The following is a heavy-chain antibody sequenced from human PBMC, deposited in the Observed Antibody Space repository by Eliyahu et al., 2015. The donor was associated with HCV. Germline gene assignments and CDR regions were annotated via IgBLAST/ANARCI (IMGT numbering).Heavy chain of an antibody. D-gene: IGHD3-3*01. CDR3: ARGALFYDFWSGYSPTRHYYMDV. Sequence: QVQLQESGPGLVKPSETLSLTCTXSGGSISXXXWXWIRQPPGKGLEWIGYIYYSGSTNYNPSLKSRVTISVDTSKNQFSLKLSSVTAADTAVYYCARGALFYDFWSGYSPTRHYYMDVWGKGTTVTVSS. J-gene: IGHJ6*03. V-gene: IGHV4-59*01. CDR2: IYYSGST. CDR1: GGSISXXX.